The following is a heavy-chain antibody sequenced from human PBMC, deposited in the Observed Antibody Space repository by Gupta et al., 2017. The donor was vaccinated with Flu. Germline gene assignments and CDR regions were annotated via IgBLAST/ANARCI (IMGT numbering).Heavy chain of an antibody. Sequence: QVQLQESGPGLVKPSETLSLTCTVSGGSISSYYWSWIRQPPGKGLEWIGYIYYSGSTNYNPSIKSRGTRSVDTSKNQFSLKRSSVTAAETAVYYCARHERGQYDGSGSYLGYLSYGGQGTLVTVSS. CDR3: ARHERGQYDGSGSYLGYLSY. CDR2: IYYSGST. J-gene: IGHJ4*02. CDR1: GGSISSYY. V-gene: IGHV4-59*08. D-gene: IGHD3-10*01.